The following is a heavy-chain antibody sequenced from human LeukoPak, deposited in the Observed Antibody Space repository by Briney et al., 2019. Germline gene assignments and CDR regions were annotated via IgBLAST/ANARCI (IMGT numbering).Heavy chain of an antibody. J-gene: IGHJ3*02. CDR2: ISYSGST. CDR3: ARDGRPLIHVFDI. V-gene: IGHV4-59*01. Sequence: SETLSLTCTVSGGSISTYYWNWIRQSPGKGLEWIGYISYSGSTNYNPSLKSRVTISVDTSKDQFSLNLNSVTAADTAVYYCARDGRPLIHVFDIGAKGTVVTVS. CDR1: GGSISTYY.